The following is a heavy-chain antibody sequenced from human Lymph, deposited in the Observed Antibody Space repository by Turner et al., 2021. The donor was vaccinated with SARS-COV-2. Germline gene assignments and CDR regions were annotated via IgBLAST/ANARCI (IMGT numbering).Heavy chain of an antibody. V-gene: IGHV3-23*01. CDR2: ISGSGART. Sequence: EVQLLESGGDLVQPGGSLRLSCAASGFTFSNYAMSWVLHAPGKVLEWFSDISGSGARTYYADSVKGRFTISRDNSKNTLFLQMNSLRADDTAIYYCAKSPLGEDYFDYWGQGTLVTVSS. CDR3: AKSPLGEDYFDY. J-gene: IGHJ4*02. CDR1: GFTFSNYA. D-gene: IGHD3-16*01.